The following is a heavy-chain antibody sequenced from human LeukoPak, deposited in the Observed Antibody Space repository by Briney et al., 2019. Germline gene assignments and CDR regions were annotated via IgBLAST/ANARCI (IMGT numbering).Heavy chain of an antibody. V-gene: IGHV4-59*01. Sequence: SETLSLTCTVSGASFSSYYWTWIRQPPGKGLEWIGYIYYSGSTNYNPSLKSRVTISIDTSKNQFSLKLSSVTAADTAVYYCARGRSRDAYNYYFDYWGQGTLVTVPS. CDR2: IYYSGST. CDR1: GASFSSYY. CDR3: ARGRSRDAYNYYFDY. J-gene: IGHJ4*02. D-gene: IGHD5-24*01.